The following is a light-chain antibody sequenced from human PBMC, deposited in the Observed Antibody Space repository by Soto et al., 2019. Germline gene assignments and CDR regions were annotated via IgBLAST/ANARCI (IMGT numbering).Light chain of an antibody. J-gene: IGKJ4*01. CDR2: DAS. Sequence: IQMTQSPSSLSASVGDRVTITCQASQAIRHYLNWYQHKPGEAPKLLIYDASNLETGVPSRFSGSGSGTHFTLTITTLQPEDISTYYCQQYDNLPLTFGGGTKVEIK. CDR3: QQYDNLPLT. V-gene: IGKV1-33*01. CDR1: QAIRHY.